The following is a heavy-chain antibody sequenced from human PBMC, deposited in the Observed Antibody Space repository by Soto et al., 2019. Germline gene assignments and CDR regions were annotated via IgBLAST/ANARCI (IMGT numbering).Heavy chain of an antibody. CDR3: ARRGDGYNAGYYYGLDV. J-gene: IGHJ6*02. CDR2: IYPGDPDP. D-gene: IGHD5-12*01. V-gene: IGHV5-51*01. CDR1: GYDFSNYW. Sequence: PGESLKISCKGSGYDFSNYWIGWLRQTPGKGLGWMGIIYPGDPDPRYSPSFQGQVTISADKSISTAYLQWGSLKASDTAKYYCARRGDGYNAGYYYGLDVWGQGTTVTVSS.